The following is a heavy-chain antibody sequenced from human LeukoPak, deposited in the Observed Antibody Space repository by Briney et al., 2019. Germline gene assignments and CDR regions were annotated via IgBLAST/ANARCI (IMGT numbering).Heavy chain of an antibody. D-gene: IGHD3-9*01. CDR1: GFTFSSYS. Sequence: PGGSLRLSCAASGFTFSSYSMTWVRQAPGKGLEWVSSISSSSSYIYYADSVKGRFTISRDNAKNSLYLQMNSLRAEDTAVYYCARDLSDWSPFDYWGQGTLVTVSS. V-gene: IGHV3-21*01. CDR3: ARDLSDWSPFDY. CDR2: ISSSSSYI. J-gene: IGHJ4*02.